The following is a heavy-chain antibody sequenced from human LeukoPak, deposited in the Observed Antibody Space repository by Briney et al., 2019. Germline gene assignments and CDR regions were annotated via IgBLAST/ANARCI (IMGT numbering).Heavy chain of an antibody. CDR3: ATDLSYGDYVQNY. V-gene: IGHV1-24*01. CDR1: GYTLTELS. CDR2: FDPENGET. D-gene: IGHD4-17*01. J-gene: IGHJ4*02. Sequence: ASVKVSCKVSGYTLTELSMHWGRQAPGKGLEWMGGFDPENGETIYEQKFQGRVTMTEDTPTDTAYMELSRLRSEDTAVYYCATDLSYGDYVQNYWGQGTLVPVSS.